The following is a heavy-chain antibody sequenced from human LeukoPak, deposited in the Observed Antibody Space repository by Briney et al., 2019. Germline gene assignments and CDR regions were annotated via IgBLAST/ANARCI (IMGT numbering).Heavy chain of an antibody. CDR1: GFTFSSYS. CDR2: ISSSSSYI. D-gene: IGHD5-12*01. V-gene: IGHV3-21*01. CDR3: ARDLGSGLRDY. Sequence: PGGSLRLSCAASGFTFSSYSMNWVRQAPGKGLEWVSSISSSSSYIYYADSVKGRFTISRDNAKNSPYLQMNSLRAEDTAVYYCARDLGSGLRDYWGQGTLVTVSS. J-gene: IGHJ4*02.